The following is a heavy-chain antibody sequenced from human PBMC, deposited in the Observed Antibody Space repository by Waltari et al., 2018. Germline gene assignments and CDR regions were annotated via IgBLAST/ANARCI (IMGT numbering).Heavy chain of an antibody. V-gene: IGHV1-18*04. Sequence: VQPVQPGTEVNKHGASVKVSCRAQGYNFVDLSISGVRQAPGQRLSGMGWISAANGHTNHAQKFLGRLIMTKDTSTTTVYMELRYLTPDDTAVYYCARERHPLMEVGYLLALDPWGQGTLVTVSS. CDR2: ISAANGHT. J-gene: IGHJ5*02. D-gene: IGHD2-21*01. CDR1: GYNFVDLS. CDR3: ARERHPLMEVGYLLALDP.